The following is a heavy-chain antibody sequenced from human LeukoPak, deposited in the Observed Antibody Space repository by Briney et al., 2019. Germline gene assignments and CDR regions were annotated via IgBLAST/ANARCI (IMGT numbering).Heavy chain of an antibody. CDR3: ATLGGEDASDI. Sequence: SETLSLTCTVSGGSISSYYWSWIRQPPGKGLEWIGYIYYSGSTNYNPSLKSRVTISVDTSKNQFSLKLSSVTAADTAVYYCATLGGEDASDIWGQGTMVTVSS. CDR1: GGSISSYY. J-gene: IGHJ3*02. V-gene: IGHV4-59*08. CDR2: IYYSGST. D-gene: IGHD3-10*01.